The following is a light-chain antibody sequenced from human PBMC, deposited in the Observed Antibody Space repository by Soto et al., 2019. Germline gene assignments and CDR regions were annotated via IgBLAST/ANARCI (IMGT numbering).Light chain of an antibody. CDR2: AAS. J-gene: IGKJ5*01. CDR3: QQSFNTPIT. CDR1: QSISSF. Sequence: DIQMTQSPSSLSASVGYRVTITCRSSQSISSFLNWYQQKPGKAPKLVIYAASSLQSGVPSRFSGSGSGTDFTLTISSLQPEDFATYYCQQSFNTPITFGQGTRLEIK. V-gene: IGKV1-39*01.